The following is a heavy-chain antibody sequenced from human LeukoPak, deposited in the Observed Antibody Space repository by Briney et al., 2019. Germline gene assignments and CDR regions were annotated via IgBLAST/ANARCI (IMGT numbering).Heavy chain of an antibody. Sequence: GGSLRLSCAASGFTFSNYALNWVRQAPGKGLEWVSGISNSGGTTYYADSVKGRFTISRDNSKNTLYLQMNSLRAEDTAVYYCAKDRGFCCGDCYSALFDCWGQGTLVTVSS. J-gene: IGHJ4*02. CDR1: GFTFSNYA. D-gene: IGHD2-21*02. CDR3: AKDRGFCCGDCYSALFDC. CDR2: ISNSGGTT. V-gene: IGHV3-23*01.